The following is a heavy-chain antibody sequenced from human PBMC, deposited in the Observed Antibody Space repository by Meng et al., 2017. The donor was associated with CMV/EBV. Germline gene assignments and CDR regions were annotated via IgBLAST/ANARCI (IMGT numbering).Heavy chain of an antibody. Sequence: SETLSLTCIVSGVSISGHYWNWMRQSPGKGLEWIGYFYNSETNYNPPLRSRVTISVDTSQNQVSLRLSSVTSADTVIYYCTRGTGPWGQGTLVTVSS. J-gene: IGHJ5*02. CDR3: TRGTGP. V-gene: IGHV4-59*11. D-gene: IGHD1-14*01. CDR2: FYNSET. CDR1: GVSISGHY.